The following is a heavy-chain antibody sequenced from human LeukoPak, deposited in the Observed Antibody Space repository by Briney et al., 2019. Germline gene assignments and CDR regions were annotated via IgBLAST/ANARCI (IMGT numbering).Heavy chain of an antibody. CDR1: VFSFSNYA. V-gene: IGHV3-23*01. CDR2: IGVSIGGT. Sequence: GGSLRLSCAASVFSFSNYAMSWVRQGPGKGLEWVSAIGVSIGGTFYTDSVKGRFTISRDNSKNTLSLQMNSLRVEDTAVYYCVKDFVVVPGLVNYFDYWGQGTLVTVSS. CDR3: VKDFVVVPGLVNYFDY. J-gene: IGHJ4*02. D-gene: IGHD2-2*01.